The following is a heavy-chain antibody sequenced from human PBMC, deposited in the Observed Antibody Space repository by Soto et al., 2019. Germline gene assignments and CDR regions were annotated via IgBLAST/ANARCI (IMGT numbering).Heavy chain of an antibody. J-gene: IGHJ4*02. V-gene: IGHV1-18*01. D-gene: IGHD3-16*02. CDR1: GYTFTSYG. CDR2: ISAYNGNT. CDR3: AREERITFGGVIVRFDY. Sequence: QVQLVQSGAEVKKPGASVKVSCKASGYTFTSYGISWVRQAPGQGLEWMGWISAYNGNTNYAQELQGRVTMTTDTSTSTAYMELRSLRSDDTAVYYCAREERITFGGVIVRFDYWGQGTLVTVSS.